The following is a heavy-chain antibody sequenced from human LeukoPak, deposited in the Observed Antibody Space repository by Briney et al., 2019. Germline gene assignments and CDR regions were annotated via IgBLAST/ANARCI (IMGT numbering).Heavy chain of an antibody. D-gene: IGHD5-18*01. CDR3: AKHRGYSYAGGYWYFDL. CDR2: LSGSGGST. J-gene: IGHJ2*01. V-gene: IGHV3-23*01. Sequence: GGSLRLSCAASGFTFSSYAMSWVRQAPGKGLEWFSALSGSGGSTYSADSVKGRFTISRDNSQNTLYLQMNSLRAEDTAVYYCAKHRGYSYAGGYWYFDLWGRGTLVTVSS. CDR1: GFTFSSYA.